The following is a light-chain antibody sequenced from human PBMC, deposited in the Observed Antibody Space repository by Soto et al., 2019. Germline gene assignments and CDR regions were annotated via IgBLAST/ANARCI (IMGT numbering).Light chain of an antibody. CDR2: GAS. J-gene: IGKJ1*01. V-gene: IGKV3-20*01. Sequence: EMVLTQSPGTLSLAPVEGAALSCRASQSVSNNYLAWYQQKPGQAPRLLIYGASNRATGIPDRFSGSGSGTDFTLTISRLEPEDFAVYYCQQYGSSGTFGQGTKVDI. CDR3: QQYGSSGT. CDR1: QSVSNNY.